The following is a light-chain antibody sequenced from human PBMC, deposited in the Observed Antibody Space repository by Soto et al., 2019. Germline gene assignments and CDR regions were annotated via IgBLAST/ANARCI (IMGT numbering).Light chain of an antibody. J-gene: IGKJ4*01. CDR2: DAS. V-gene: IGKV3-11*01. Sequence: EILLTQSPATLSLSPGERATLTCRASQGVNSYLTWFQQKPGQAPRLLIYDASNRATGIPARFRGSGSGTDFTLTISSLEPEDFAVYYCQQRSNWPLTFGGGTKVEIK. CDR3: QQRSNWPLT. CDR1: QGVNSY.